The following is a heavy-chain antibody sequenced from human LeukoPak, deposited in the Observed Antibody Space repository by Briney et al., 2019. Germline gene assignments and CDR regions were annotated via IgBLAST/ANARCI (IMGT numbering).Heavy chain of an antibody. CDR2: IYYSGST. Sequence: PSETLSLTCTVSGGSISSSSYYWGWIRQPPGKGLEWIGSIYYSGSTCYNPSLKSRVTISVDTSKNQFSLKLSSVTAADTAVYYCARRYFDWLLWRYNWFDPWGQGTLVTVSS. CDR1: GGSISSSSYY. CDR3: ARRYFDWLLWRYNWFDP. J-gene: IGHJ5*02. V-gene: IGHV4-39*01. D-gene: IGHD3-9*01.